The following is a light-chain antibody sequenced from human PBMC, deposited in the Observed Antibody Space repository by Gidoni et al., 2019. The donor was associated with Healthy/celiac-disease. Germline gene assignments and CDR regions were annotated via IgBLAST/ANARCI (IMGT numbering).Light chain of an antibody. CDR1: QSVSSN. J-gene: IGKJ2*01. CDR3: QQYNNWPPYT. CDR2: GAS. Sequence: DIVITQPPATLSVSPGERATLSCRASQSVSSNLAWYQQKPGQVPRLLIYGASTRATGIPARFSGSGSGTEFTLTINSLQSEDFAVYYCQQYNNWPPYTFGQGTKLEIK. V-gene: IGKV3-15*01.